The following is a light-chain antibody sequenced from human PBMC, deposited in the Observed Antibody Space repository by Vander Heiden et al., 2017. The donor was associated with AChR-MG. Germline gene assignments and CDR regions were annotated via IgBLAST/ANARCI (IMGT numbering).Light chain of an antibody. CDR2: GAS. Sequence: EIVLTQSPGTLSLSPGERATPSCRASQSVSSSYLAWYQQKPGQAPRLLIYGASSRATGIPDRFSGSGSGTDFTLTISRLEPEDFAVYYCQQDGSSPLTFGQGTKVEIK. CDR3: QQDGSSPLT. V-gene: IGKV3-20*01. J-gene: IGKJ1*01. CDR1: QSVSSSY.